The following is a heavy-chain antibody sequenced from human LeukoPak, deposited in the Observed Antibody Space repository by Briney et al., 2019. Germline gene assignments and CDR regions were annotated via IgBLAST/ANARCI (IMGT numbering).Heavy chain of an antibody. CDR3: ARGFDGGSATKLARYYFDY. V-gene: IGHV4-34*01. Sequence: SETLSLTCAVYGGSFSGYYWSWIRQPPGKGLEWTGSIDHSGSTYYNPSLKSRITISVDTSKNQFSLKLSSVTAADTAVYYCARGFDGGSATKLARYYFDYWGQGTLVTVSS. D-gene: IGHD2-15*01. CDR1: GGSFSGYY. CDR2: IDHSGST. J-gene: IGHJ4*02.